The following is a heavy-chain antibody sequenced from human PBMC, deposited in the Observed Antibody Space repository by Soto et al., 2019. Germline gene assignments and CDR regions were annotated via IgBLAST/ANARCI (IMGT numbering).Heavy chain of an antibody. CDR3: ARQSIAAASVPWFDP. CDR1: WYSFTSYW. J-gene: IGHJ5*02. CDR2: IYPGDSDT. D-gene: IGHD6-13*01. Sequence: GESLKISCKGSWYSFTSYWIGWLRQMPGKVLEWMGIIYPGDSDTRYSPSFQGQVTISADKSISTAYLQWSSLKASDTAMYYCARQSIAAASVPWFDPWGQGTRVTV. V-gene: IGHV5-51*01.